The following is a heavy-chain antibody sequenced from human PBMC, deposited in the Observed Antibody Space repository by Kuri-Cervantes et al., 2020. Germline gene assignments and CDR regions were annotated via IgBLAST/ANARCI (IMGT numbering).Heavy chain of an antibody. CDR2: ISYDGSNK. D-gene: IGHD6-19*01. Sequence: GESLKISCAASGFTFSSYGMRWVRQAPGKGLEWVAVISYDGSNKYYADSEKCRFTISRDNAKNSLYLQMNSLRAEDTAVYYCARGRQWLIDYWGQGTLVTGSS. CDR3: ARGRQWLIDY. V-gene: IGHV3-33*05. CDR1: GFTFSSYG. J-gene: IGHJ4*02.